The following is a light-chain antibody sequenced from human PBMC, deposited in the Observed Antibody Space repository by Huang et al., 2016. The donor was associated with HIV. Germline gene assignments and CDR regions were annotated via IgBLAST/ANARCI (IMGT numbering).Light chain of an antibody. Sequence: EIILTQSPATLSLSPGERATLSCRASQSVIGSNLAWYQQKLGQALRLLIYGASTMAAGIPDRFSASGSGTDFTLAISRLEPEDFAVYYCQHYGTLFTFGQGPEVEIK. CDR2: GAS. CDR1: QSVIGSN. V-gene: IGKV3-20*01. CDR3: QHYGTLFT. J-gene: IGKJ2*01.